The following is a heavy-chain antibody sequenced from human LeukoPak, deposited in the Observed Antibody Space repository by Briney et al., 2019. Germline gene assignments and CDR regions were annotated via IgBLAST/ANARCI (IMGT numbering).Heavy chain of an antibody. V-gene: IGHV1-69*06. CDR3: ARGAPLYYYYMDV. J-gene: IGHJ6*03. D-gene: IGHD1-26*01. CDR1: GGTFSSYA. CDR2: IIPIFGTA. Sequence: ASVKVSCKASGGTFSSYAISWVRQAPGQGLEWMGGIIPIFGTANYAQKFQGRVTITADKSTSTAYMELSSLRSEDTAVYYCARGAPLYYYYMDVWGKGTTVTVSS.